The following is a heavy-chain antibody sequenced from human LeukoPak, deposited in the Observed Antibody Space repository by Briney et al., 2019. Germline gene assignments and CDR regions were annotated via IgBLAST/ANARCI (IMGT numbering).Heavy chain of an antibody. CDR3: ARHYVRLPTYSFDI. Sequence: SETLSLTCTVSGGSISTYYWSWIPQPPGKGLEWIGYIYYSGGTNYNPSLKSRDTISVDTSKKQFSLKLSSVTAADTAVYYRARHYVRLPTYSFDIWGQGTMVTVSS. J-gene: IGHJ3*02. V-gene: IGHV4-59*08. CDR2: IYYSGGT. D-gene: IGHD3-16*01. CDR1: GGSISTYY.